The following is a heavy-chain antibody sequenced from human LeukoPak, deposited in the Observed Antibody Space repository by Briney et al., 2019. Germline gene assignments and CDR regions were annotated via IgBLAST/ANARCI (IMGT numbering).Heavy chain of an antibody. Sequence: SETLSLTCAVYGGSFSGDYWSWIRQPPGKGLEWIGEINHSGSTNYNPSLKSRVTISVDTSRNQFSLKLSSVTAADTAVYYCARSYAHDYWGQGTLVTVSS. V-gene: IGHV4-34*01. CDR3: ARSYAHDY. D-gene: IGHD2-2*01. CDR1: GGSFSGDY. CDR2: INHSGST. J-gene: IGHJ4*02.